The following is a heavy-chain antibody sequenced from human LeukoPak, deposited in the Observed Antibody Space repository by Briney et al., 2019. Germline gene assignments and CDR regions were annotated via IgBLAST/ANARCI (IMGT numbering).Heavy chain of an antibody. D-gene: IGHD6-13*01. CDR2: INHSGST. J-gene: IGHJ4*02. CDR3: AREGGIAAAGTPYFDY. Sequence: PSETLSLTCAVYGGSFSGYYWSWIRQPPGKGLEWIGEINHSGSTNYNPSLKSRVTISVDTSKNQFSLKLSSVTAADTAVYYCAREGGIAAAGTPYFDYWGQGTLVTVSS. V-gene: IGHV4-34*01. CDR1: GGSFSGYY.